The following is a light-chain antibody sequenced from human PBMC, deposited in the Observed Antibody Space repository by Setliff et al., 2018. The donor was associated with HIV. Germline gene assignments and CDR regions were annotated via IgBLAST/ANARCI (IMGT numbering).Light chain of an antibody. CDR3: QQYGSSPLT. CDR1: QSVSNNY. V-gene: IGKV3-20*01. J-gene: IGKJ4*01. CDR2: GAS. Sequence: ATLSCRASQSVSNNYLAWYQQKPGQAPRLLIFGASFRATGIPDRFSGSGSGTDFTLTISRLEPEDFAVYSCQQYGSSPLTFGGGTKVDIK.